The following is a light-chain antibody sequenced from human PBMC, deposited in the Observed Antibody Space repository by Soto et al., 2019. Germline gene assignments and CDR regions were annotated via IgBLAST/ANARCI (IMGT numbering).Light chain of an antibody. V-gene: IGKV3-11*01. Sequence: EVVLTQSQPTLSLSPGEGATLSCRASQSVSSFLAWYQQKPGQAPRLLIFDASNRATGIPARFSGSGSGTDFSLTISSLEPEDVAVYYCQQRSKWPPTFGQGTKV. CDR1: QSVSSF. J-gene: IGKJ1*01. CDR3: QQRSKWPPT. CDR2: DAS.